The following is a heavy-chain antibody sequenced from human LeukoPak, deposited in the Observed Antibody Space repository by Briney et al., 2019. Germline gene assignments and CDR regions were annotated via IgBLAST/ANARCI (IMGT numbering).Heavy chain of an antibody. J-gene: IGHJ5*02. CDR3: ARNAGSYFEFAP. Sequence: EASVKVSCKTSGYTFSTYGLSWVRQAPGQGLEWMGWISGNSGKTHYAQKFQDRVTLTTDTSSTTAFMELRSLRSDDTAMYYCARNAGSYFEFAPWGQETLVTVSS. CDR1: GYTFSTYG. D-gene: IGHD1-26*01. V-gene: IGHV1-18*01. CDR2: ISGNSGKT.